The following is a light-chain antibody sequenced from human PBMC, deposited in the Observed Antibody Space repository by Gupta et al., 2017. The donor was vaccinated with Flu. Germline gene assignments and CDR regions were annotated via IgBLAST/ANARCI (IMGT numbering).Light chain of an antibody. Sequence: QSALTQPSSVSGSPGQSITISCTGTSSDVGGYNYVSWYQQQPGKAPKLMIYDVSNRPSGVSNRFAGDKSGTTAFLTIAGLQADDDAYYYCSSYTSSNPLVFGTGTKLTVL. CDR2: DVS. CDR3: SSYTSSNPLV. J-gene: IGLJ1*01. V-gene: IGLV2-14*01. CDR1: SSDVGGYNY.